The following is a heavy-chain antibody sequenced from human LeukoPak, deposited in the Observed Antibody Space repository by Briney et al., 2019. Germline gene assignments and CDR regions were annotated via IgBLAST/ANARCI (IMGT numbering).Heavy chain of an antibody. CDR3: AKEETGMAVAGIFDY. D-gene: IGHD6-19*01. J-gene: IGHJ4*02. CDR1: GFTFSRYA. Sequence: GGSLRLSCAASGFTFSRYAMSWVRQAPGKGVEWVSAISGSGGSTYYADSVKGRFTISRDNSKNTLYLQMYSLRAEDTAVYYCAKEETGMAVAGIFDYWGQGTLVTVSS. CDR2: ISGSGGST. V-gene: IGHV3-23*01.